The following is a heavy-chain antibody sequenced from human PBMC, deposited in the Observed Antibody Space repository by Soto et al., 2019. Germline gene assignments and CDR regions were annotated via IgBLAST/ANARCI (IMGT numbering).Heavy chain of an antibody. CDR1: GGSISSGDYY. CDR2: IYYSGST. V-gene: IGHV4-30-4*01. D-gene: IGHD4-17*01. Sequence: TSWTLSLTCTVSGGSISSGDYYWGWIRQPPGKGLEWIGYIYYSGSTYYNPSLKSRVTISVDTSKNQFSLKLSSVTAADTAVYYCASSRPPGDFSYFAYCGQGTLFTV. J-gene: IGHJ4*02. CDR3: ASSRPPGDFSYFAY.